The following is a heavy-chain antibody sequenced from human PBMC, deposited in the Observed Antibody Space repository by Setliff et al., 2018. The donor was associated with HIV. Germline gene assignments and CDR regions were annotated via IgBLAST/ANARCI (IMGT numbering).Heavy chain of an antibody. CDR3: ARRGKTENSYVLNWFDP. J-gene: IGHJ5*02. CDR1: GGSISSSGPGYY. V-gene: IGHV4-39*01. Sequence: PSETLSLTCTVSGGSISSSGPGYYWGWVRQAPGGGLEWIGSVYYSGSTYYNPSLKSRVTISLDTSKNKLSLRLTSMTAADTAVYYCARRGKTENSYVLNWFDPWGQGILVTVSS. CDR2: VYYSGST. D-gene: IGHD5-18*01.